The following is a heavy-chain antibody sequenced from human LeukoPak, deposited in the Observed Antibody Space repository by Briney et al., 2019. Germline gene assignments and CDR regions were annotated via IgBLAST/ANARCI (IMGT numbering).Heavy chain of an antibody. Sequence: PGASVKVSCKASGYTFTSYGISWVRQAPGQGLEWMGWISAYNGNTNYAQKLQGRVTMTTDTSTSTAYMELRSLRSDDTAVYYCARDRTGYYASSGYYQPWGQGTLVTVSS. J-gene: IGHJ5*02. CDR3: ARDRTGYYASSGYYQP. V-gene: IGHV1-18*01. CDR2: ISAYNGNT. CDR1: GYTFTSYG. D-gene: IGHD3-22*01.